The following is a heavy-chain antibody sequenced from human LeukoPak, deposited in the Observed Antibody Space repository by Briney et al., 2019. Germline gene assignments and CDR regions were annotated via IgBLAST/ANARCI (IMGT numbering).Heavy chain of an antibody. CDR2: IYYSGST. Sequence: PSETLSLTCTVSGGSISGSYYYWGWIRQPPGKGLEWIGSIYYSGSTYYNPSLKSRVTISVDTTKNQSSLKLSSVTAADTAVFYCARRLGSAWYFDYWGQGTLVIVSS. D-gene: IGHD6-25*01. V-gene: IGHV4-39*01. CDR1: GGSISGSYYY. J-gene: IGHJ4*02. CDR3: ARRLGSAWYFDY.